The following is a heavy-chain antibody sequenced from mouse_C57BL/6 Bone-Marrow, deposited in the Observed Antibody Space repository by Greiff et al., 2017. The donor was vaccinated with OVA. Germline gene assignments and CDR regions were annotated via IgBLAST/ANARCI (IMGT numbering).Heavy chain of an antibody. V-gene: IGHV1-64*01. J-gene: IGHJ2*01. CDR1: GYTFTSYW. CDR3: RYGSSLYYFDY. CDR2: IHPNSGST. D-gene: IGHD1-1*01. Sequence: QVQLQQPGAELVKPGASVKLSCKASGYTFTSYWMHWVKQRPGQGLEWIGMIHPNSGSTNYNEKFKSKATLTVDKSSSTAYMQLSSLTSEDAAVYYCRYGSSLYYFDYWGQGTTLTVSS.